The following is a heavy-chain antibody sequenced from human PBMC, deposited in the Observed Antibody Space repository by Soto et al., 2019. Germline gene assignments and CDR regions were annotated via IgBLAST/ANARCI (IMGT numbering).Heavy chain of an antibody. J-gene: IGHJ6*02. CDR1: GGTFSSYA. V-gene: IGHV1-69*13. CDR3: ARRITMVRGLYPGLYYYYYGMDV. D-gene: IGHD3-10*01. Sequence: SVEVSCKASGGTFSSYAISWVRQAPGQGLEWMGGIIPIFGTANYAQKFQGRVTITADESTSTAYMELSSLRSEDTAVYYCARRITMVRGLYPGLYYYYYGMDVWGQGTTVTV. CDR2: IIPIFGTA.